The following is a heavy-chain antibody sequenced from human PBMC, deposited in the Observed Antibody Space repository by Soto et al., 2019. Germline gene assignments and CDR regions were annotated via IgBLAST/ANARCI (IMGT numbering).Heavy chain of an antibody. CDR2: INHSGST. J-gene: IGHJ4*02. Sequence: QVQLQQWGAGLLKPSETLSLTCAVYGGSFSGYYWSWIRQPPGKGLVWIGEINHSGSTNNNPSLKSRITRSVNTAKNQLSLKLSSVSAADTDVYYCARGIEYCGRDCYSFDYWGQGTLVTVSS. D-gene: IGHD2-21*02. V-gene: IGHV4-34*01. CDR1: GGSFSGYY. CDR3: ARGIEYCGRDCYSFDY.